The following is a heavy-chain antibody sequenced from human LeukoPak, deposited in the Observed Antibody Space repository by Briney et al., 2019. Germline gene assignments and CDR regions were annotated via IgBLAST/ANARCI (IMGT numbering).Heavy chain of an antibody. CDR3: VRGVVVPAARYYFDY. J-gene: IGHJ4*02. Sequence: SVKVSCKASGGTFSSYAISWVRQAPGQGLEWMGGIIPIFGTANYAQKFQGRVTITTDESTSTAYMELSSLRSEDTAVYYCVRGVVVPAARYYFDYWGQGTLVTVSS. CDR1: GGTFSSYA. V-gene: IGHV1-69*05. D-gene: IGHD2-2*01. CDR2: IIPIFGTA.